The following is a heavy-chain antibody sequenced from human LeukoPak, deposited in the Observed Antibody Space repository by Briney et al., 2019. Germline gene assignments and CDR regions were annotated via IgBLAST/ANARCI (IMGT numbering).Heavy chain of an antibody. D-gene: IGHD3-10*01. Sequence: SETLSLTCSVSGGSITSANYFWSWVRQSPGEGLEWIAYIRHSGRAWYNPSLKSRASISIDTSKNEFSLTLTSVTAADTAVFYCARELDGPVDSDGFDLWGQGTMVTVSS. V-gene: IGHV4-30-4*08. J-gene: IGHJ3*01. CDR1: GGSITSANYF. CDR3: ARELDGPVDSDGFDL. CDR2: IRHSGRA.